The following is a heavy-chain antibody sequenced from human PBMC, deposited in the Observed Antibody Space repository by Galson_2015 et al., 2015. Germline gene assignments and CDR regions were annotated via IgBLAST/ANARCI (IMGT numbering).Heavy chain of an antibody. Sequence: SVKVSCKASGYTFTSYDFNWVRQATGQGLEWVGWMSANSGSTGYAQKFQGRVTLTRDTSINTAYMELSSLTTEDTAVYYCARNLPLGGDFYYWGQGTLVTVSS. CDR1: GYTFTSYD. V-gene: IGHV1-8*01. CDR3: ARNLPLGGDFYY. CDR2: MSANSGST. J-gene: IGHJ4*02. D-gene: IGHD3-16*01.